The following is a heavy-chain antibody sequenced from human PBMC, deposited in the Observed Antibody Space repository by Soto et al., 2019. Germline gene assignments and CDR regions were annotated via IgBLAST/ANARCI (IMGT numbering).Heavy chain of an antibody. CDR3: ARRGTRYCSSTGCYDGASDI. Sequence: SETLSLTCTVSGGSISSYYWSWIRQPPGKGLEWIGYISYSGSTNYNPSLKSRVTISVDTSKNHFSLKLSSVTAADTAVYYCARRGTRYCSSTGCYDGASDIWGQGTKVT. V-gene: IGHV4-59*08. CDR1: GGSISSYY. D-gene: IGHD2-2*01. J-gene: IGHJ3*02. CDR2: ISYSGST.